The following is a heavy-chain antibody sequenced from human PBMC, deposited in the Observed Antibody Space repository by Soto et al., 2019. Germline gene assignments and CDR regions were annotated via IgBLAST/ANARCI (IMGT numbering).Heavy chain of an antibody. CDR1: GFTFSSYA. Sequence: GGSLRLSCAASGFTFSSYAMSWVRQAPGKGLEWVSAISGSGGSTYSADSVKGLFTISRDNSKNTLYLQMNSLRAENTAVYYCVKNYCGIYYYYYYGMDVWGKGTTVTVS. J-gene: IGHJ6*04. CDR3: VKNYCGIYYYYYYGMDV. V-gene: IGHV3-23*01. D-gene: IGHD4-17*01. CDR2: ISGSGGST.